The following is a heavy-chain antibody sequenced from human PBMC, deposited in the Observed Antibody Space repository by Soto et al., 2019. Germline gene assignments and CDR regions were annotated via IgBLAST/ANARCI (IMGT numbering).Heavy chain of an antibody. CDR3: AKGVGYSGYDWDDY. Sequence: GGSLRLSCAASGFTFSSYAMSWVRQAPGKGLEWVSDISGSGGSTYYADSVKGRFTISRDNSKNTLYLQMNSLRAEDTAVYYCAKGVGYSGYDWDDYWGQGTLVTVSS. D-gene: IGHD5-12*01. CDR2: ISGSGGST. V-gene: IGHV3-23*01. CDR1: GFTFSSYA. J-gene: IGHJ4*02.